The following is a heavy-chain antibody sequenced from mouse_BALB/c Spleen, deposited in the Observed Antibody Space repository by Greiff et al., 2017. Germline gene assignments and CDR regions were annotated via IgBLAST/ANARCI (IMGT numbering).Heavy chain of an antibody. CDR2: IDPSDSET. CDR3: ARREYGNYGGAMDY. Sequence: QVQLQQPGAELVKPGAPVKLSCKASGYTFTSYWMNWVKQRPGRGLEWIGRIDPSDSETHYNQKFKDKATLTVDKSSSTAYIQLSSLTSEDSAVYYCARREYGNYGGAMDYWGQGTSVTVSS. CDR1: GYTFTSYW. V-gene: IGHV1-69*02. D-gene: IGHD2-10*02. J-gene: IGHJ4*01.